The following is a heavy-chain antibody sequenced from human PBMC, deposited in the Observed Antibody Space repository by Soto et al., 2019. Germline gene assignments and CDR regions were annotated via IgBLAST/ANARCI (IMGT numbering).Heavy chain of an antibody. V-gene: IGHV3-33*05. CDR1: GFNFRNFG. CDR2: ISFDASRK. CDR3: VRDFVGPGLDY. J-gene: IGHJ4*02. Sequence: HPGGSLRLSCATSGFNFRNFGMHWVRQAPGKGLEWVTFISFDASRKYYPDSLKGRFTVSRDNSNNTLFLQMNSLNVEDTAIYYCVRDFVGPGLDYWGQGLLVTVSS. D-gene: IGHD1-26*01.